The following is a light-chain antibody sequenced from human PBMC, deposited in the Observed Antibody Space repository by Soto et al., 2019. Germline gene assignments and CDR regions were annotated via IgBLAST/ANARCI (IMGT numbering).Light chain of an antibody. J-gene: IGKJ3*01. V-gene: IGKV1-33*01. CDR3: QQYDNLRLEFT. CDR1: QDISNY. CDR2: DAS. Sequence: DIQMTQSPSSLSASVGDRVTITCQASQDISNYLNWYQQKPGKAPKLLIYDASNLETGVPSRFSGSGSGTDFTFTISSLQPEDIATYYCQQYDNLRLEFTFGPGTKVDIK.